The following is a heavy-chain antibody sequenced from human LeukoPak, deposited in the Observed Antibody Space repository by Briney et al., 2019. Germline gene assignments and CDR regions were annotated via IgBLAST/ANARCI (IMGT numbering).Heavy chain of an antibody. J-gene: IGHJ6*02. D-gene: IGHD3-10*01. CDR1: GGSFSGYY. V-gene: IGHV4-34*01. CDR2: INHSGST. Sequence: SETLSLTCAVYGGSFSGYYWSWIRQPPGKGLEWIGEINHSGSTNYNPSLKSRVTISVDTSKNQFSLKLSSVTAADTAVYYCARGPRNYYGSGSRIMLRGLYYSMDVWGQGTTVTVSS. CDR3: ARGPRNYYGSGSRIMLRGLYYSMDV.